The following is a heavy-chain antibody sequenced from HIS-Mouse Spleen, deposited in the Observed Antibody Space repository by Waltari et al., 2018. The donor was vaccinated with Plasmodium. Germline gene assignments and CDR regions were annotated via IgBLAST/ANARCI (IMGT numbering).Heavy chain of an antibody. V-gene: IGHV4-34*01. CDR1: GGSYSGTY. J-gene: IGHJ4*02. CDR2: INPSGST. CDR3: ARGRRIVVVTAPRGFFDY. Sequence: QVQLLQWGAGLLKPSETLSLTCGVYGGSYSGTYWIWLRQPPGKGLDWIGEINPSGSTNYNPALKSRCTISVDTSKNQFSLKLSSVTAADTAVYYCARGRRIVVVTAPRGFFDYWGQGTLVTVSS. D-gene: IGHD2-21*02.